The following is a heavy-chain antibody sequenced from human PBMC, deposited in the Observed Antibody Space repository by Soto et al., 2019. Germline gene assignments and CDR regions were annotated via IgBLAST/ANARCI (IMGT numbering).Heavy chain of an antibody. D-gene: IGHD5-12*01. CDR3: ARDGSGYDPHRHFDY. CDR1: GYTFTSYG. CDR2: ISAYNGNT. Sequence: ASVKVSCKASGYTFTSYGISWVRQAPGQGLEWMGWISAYNGNTNYAQKLQGRVTMTTDTFTSTAYMELRSLRSDDTAVYYCARDGSGYDPHRHFDYWGQGTLVTVSS. J-gene: IGHJ4*02. V-gene: IGHV1-18*01.